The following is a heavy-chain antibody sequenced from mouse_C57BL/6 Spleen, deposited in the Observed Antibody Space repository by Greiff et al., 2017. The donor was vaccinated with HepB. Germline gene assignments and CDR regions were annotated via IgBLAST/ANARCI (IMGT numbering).Heavy chain of an antibody. V-gene: IGHV5-17*01. Sequence: EVKVVESGGGLVKPGGSLKLSCAASGFTFSDYGMHWVRQAPEKGLEWVAYISSGSSTIYYADTVKGRFTISRDNAKNTLFLQMTSLRSEDTAMYYCARRYYFYAMDYWGQGTSVTVSS. CDR1: GFTFSDYG. D-gene: IGHD2-3*01. CDR3: ARRYYFYAMDY. CDR2: ISSGSSTI. J-gene: IGHJ4*01.